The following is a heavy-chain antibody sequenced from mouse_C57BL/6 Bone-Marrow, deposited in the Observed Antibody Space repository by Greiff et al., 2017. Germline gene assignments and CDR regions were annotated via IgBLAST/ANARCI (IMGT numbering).Heavy chain of an antibody. CDR2: ISDGGSYT. V-gene: IGHV5-4*01. J-gene: IGHJ1*03. D-gene: IGHD3-3*01. CDR1: GFTFSSYA. Sequence: DVMLVESGGGLVKPGGSLKLSCAASGFTFSSYAMSWVRQTPEKRLEWVATISDGGSYTYYPDNVKGRFTISRDNAKNNLYLQMSQLQSEDTAMYYCARERGRWYFDVWGTGTTVTVSS. CDR3: ARERGRWYFDV.